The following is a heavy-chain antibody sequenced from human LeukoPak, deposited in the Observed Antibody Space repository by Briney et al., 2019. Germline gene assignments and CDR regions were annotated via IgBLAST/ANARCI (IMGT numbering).Heavy chain of an antibody. CDR1: GGSISSGDYY. D-gene: IGHD3-16*01. Sequence: PSQTLSLTCIVSGGSISSGDYYWSWIRQPPGKGLEWIGYIHYSGSTYYNPSPKSRVTISVDTSKNQFSLKLSSVTAADTAVYYCARDTGGIGRHFDYWGQGTLVTVSS. J-gene: IGHJ4*02. V-gene: IGHV4-30-4*01. CDR2: IHYSGST. CDR3: ARDTGGIGRHFDY.